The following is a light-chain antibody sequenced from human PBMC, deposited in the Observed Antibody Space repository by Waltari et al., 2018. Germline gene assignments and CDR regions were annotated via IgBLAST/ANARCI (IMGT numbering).Light chain of an antibody. Sequence: EVVMTQSPATLSVSPGERATLPCRASQSVSSNLAWYQQKPGQAPRLLIYGASTRATGLPARFSGSGSGTEFTLTISSLQSEDFAVYFCQHYNNWPFTFGPGTKVDIK. CDR1: QSVSSN. V-gene: IGKV3-15*01. J-gene: IGKJ3*01. CDR3: QHYNNWPFT. CDR2: GAS.